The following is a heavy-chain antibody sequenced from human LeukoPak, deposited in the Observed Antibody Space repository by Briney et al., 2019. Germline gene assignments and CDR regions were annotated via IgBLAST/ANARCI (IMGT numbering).Heavy chain of an antibody. V-gene: IGHV3-23*01. CDR1: GFTFSIYA. J-gene: IGHJ4*02. CDR3: AKRADTGTSSSGWYDY. CDR2: ISGSGLST. Sequence: GGSLRLSCAAYGFTFSIYAMSWVRQAPGKGLEWVSAISGSGLSTYYAESVRGRFTTSRDNSKNTLYLQMNSLRAEDTAVYYCAKRADTGTSSSGWYDYWGQGTQVTVSS. D-gene: IGHD6-19*01.